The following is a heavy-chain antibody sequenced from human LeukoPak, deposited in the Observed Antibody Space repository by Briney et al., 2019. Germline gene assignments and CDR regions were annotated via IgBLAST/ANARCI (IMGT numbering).Heavy chain of an antibody. Sequence: PGGSLRLSCAASGFTFTSQGMAWVRQAPAKGLEWVSAITGSGDNTYYADSVKGRFTISRNNSKNTLYPQMNSLSAEDTAVYYCAKMQGYFDLWGRGTLVTVSS. CDR2: ITGSGDNT. CDR1: GFTFTSQG. V-gene: IGHV3-23*01. CDR3: AKMQGYFDL. J-gene: IGHJ2*01.